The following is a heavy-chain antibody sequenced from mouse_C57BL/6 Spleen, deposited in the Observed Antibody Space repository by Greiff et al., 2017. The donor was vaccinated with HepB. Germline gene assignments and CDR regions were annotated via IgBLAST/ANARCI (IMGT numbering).Heavy chain of an antibody. CDR2: IDPETGGT. CDR1: GYTFTDYE. V-gene: IGHV1-15*01. CDR3: TRSAYDGDYFDY. D-gene: IGHD2-12*01. J-gene: IGHJ2*01. Sequence: QVQLQQSGAELVRPGASVTLSCKASGYTFTDYEMHWVKQTPVHGLEWIGAIDPETGGTAYNQKFKGKAILTADKSSSTAYMELRSLTSEDSAVYYCTRSAYDGDYFDYWGQGTTLTVSS.